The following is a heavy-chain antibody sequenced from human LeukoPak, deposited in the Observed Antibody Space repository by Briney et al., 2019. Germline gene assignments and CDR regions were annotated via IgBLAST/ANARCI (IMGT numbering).Heavy chain of an antibody. V-gene: IGHV3-53*01. CDR1: EFSVGSNY. CDR3: ARATSMPGGFQH. Sequence: GGSLRLSCAASEFSVGSNYMTWVRQAPGKGLEWVSLIYSGGSTYYADSVKGRFTISRDNSKNTLYLQMNSLRAEDTAVYYCARATSMPGGFQHWGQGTLVTVSS. J-gene: IGHJ1*01. CDR2: IYSGGST. D-gene: IGHD2/OR15-2a*01.